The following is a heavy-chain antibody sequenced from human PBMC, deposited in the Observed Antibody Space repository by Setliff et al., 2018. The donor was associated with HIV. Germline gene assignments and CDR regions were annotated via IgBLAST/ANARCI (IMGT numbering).Heavy chain of an antibody. D-gene: IGHD3-10*01. V-gene: IGHV1-69*13. CDR2: IIPIFGTT. J-gene: IGHJ3*02. CDR1: GGTFSSYT. CDR3: AREGYYYGSGSSPPAFDI. Sequence: ASVKVSCKASGGTFSSYTISWVRQAPGQGLEWMGGIIPIFGTTNYAQKFQGRVTITADESTSTAYMELSSLRSEDTAVYYCAREGYYYGSGSSPPAFDIWGQGTMVTVSS.